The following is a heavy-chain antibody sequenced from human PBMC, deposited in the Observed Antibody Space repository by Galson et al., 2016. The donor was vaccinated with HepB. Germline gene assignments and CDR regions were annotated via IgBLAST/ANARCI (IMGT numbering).Heavy chain of an antibody. CDR2: FDPEDNET. J-gene: IGHJ4*02. CDR1: GYTLTALS. D-gene: IGHD3-9*01. V-gene: IGHV1-24*01. CDR3: ATSPGFKVSFDC. Sequence: SVKVSCKVSGYTLTALSMHWVRQAPGKGLEWVGSFDPEDNETFYAPNFQGRVTMTEDSSTDTAYIELSSLISKDTAVYYCATSPGFKVSFDCWGQGTLVTVSS.